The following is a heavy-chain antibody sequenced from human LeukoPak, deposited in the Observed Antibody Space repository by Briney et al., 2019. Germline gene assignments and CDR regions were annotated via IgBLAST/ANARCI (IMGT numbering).Heavy chain of an antibody. CDR1: GGSISSSSYY. Sequence: SETLSLTCTFSGGSISSSSYYWGWIRQPPGKGLEWIGSIYYSGSTYYNPSLKSRVTISVDTSKNQFSLKLSSVTAADTAVYYCARVQWSYDYYDSRGGFDPWGQGTLVTVSS. J-gene: IGHJ5*02. V-gene: IGHV4-39*07. D-gene: IGHD3-22*01. CDR3: ARVQWSYDYYDSRGGFDP. CDR2: IYYSGST.